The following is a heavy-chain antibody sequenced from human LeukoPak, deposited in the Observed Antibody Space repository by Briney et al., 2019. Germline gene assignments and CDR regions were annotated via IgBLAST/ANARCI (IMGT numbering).Heavy chain of an antibody. D-gene: IGHD3-9*01. CDR1: GFTVSSYY. Sequence: PGGSLRLSCAASGFTVSSYYMSWVRQAPGKGLEWVSVIYSGGSTYYADSVKGRFTISRDNSKNTLYLQMNSLRAEDTAVYYCARVGDYDILTGYYDYWGQGTLVTVSS. J-gene: IGHJ4*02. CDR3: ARVGDYDILTGYYDY. CDR2: IYSGGST. V-gene: IGHV3-66*01.